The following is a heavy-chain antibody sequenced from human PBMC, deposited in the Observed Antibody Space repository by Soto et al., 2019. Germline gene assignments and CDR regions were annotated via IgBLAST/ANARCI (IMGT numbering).Heavy chain of an antibody. CDR3: ASRQGQRQLGGLDC. CDR2: IYHSGTT. V-gene: IGHV4-39*01. Sequence: SETLSLTCAVSRGTIAGSSFYWGWIRQPPGMGLEWIGSIYHSGTTYYNPSLKSRVTISVDTSKNQFSLKLNSVTAADTAVYFCASRQGQRQLGGLDCWGRGTLVTVSS. D-gene: IGHD6-13*01. CDR1: RGTIAGSSFY. J-gene: IGHJ4*02.